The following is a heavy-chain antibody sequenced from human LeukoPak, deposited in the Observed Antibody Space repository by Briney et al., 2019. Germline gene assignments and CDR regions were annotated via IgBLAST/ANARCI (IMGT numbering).Heavy chain of an antibody. V-gene: IGHV4-59*01. CDR2: IYYSGST. Sequence: SSETLSLTCTVSGGSISSFHWSWIRQPPGKGLEWIGYIYYSGSTNYNPSPKSRVTISVDTSKNQFSLKLSSVTAADTAVYYCARMKPDKYYYYGLDVWGQGTTVTVSS. CDR3: ARMKPDKYYYYGLDV. CDR1: GGSISSFH. D-gene: IGHD3-9*01. J-gene: IGHJ6*02.